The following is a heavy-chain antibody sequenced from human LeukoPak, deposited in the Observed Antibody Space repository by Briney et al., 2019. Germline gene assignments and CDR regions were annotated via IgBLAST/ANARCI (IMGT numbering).Heavy chain of an antibody. J-gene: IGHJ5*02. CDR1: GYTFTSYG. CDR2: MNPNSGNT. V-gene: IGHV1-8*02. CDR3: ARGRAKYCSSTSCYTGRTFDP. Sequence: ASVKVSCKASGYTFTSYGISWVRQATGQGLEWMGWMNPNSGNTGYAQKFQGRVTMTRNTSISTAYMELSSLRSEDTAVYYCARGRAKYCSSTSCYTGRTFDPWGQGTLVTVSS. D-gene: IGHD2-2*02.